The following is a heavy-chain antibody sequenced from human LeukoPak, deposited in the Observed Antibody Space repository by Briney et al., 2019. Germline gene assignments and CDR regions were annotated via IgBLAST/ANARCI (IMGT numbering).Heavy chain of an antibody. Sequence: ASVRVSCKTFGYTFTDYFLHWVRQAPGQGLEWMGWVNPKNGDTNYARKFQGSVAMARDTSIRTAYMDLKRLRSDDTAIYFCARRKAVPGHDAFDVWGQGTLVTVSS. J-gene: IGHJ3*01. CDR1: GYTFTDYF. V-gene: IGHV1-2*02. CDR2: VNPKNGDT. CDR3: ARRKAVPGHDAFDV. D-gene: IGHD6-19*01.